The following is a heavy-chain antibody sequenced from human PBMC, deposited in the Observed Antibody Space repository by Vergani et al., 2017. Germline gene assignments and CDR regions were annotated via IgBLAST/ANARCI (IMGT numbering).Heavy chain of an antibody. CDR1: GGSISSGGYY. CDR3: ARESLGIAVADYYGMDV. V-gene: IGHV4-31*03. D-gene: IGHD6-19*01. CDR2: IYYSGST. J-gene: IGHJ6*02. Sequence: QVQLQESGPGLVKPSQTLSLTCTVSGGSISSGGYYWSWIRQHPGKGLEWIGYIYYSGSTYYNPSLKSRVTISVDTSKNQFSLKLSSVTAADTAVYYCARESLGIAVADYYGMDVWGQGTTVTVSS.